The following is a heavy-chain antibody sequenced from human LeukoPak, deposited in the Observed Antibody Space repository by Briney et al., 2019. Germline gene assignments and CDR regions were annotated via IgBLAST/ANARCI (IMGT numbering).Heavy chain of an antibody. Sequence: GGSLRLSCAASGFXFSSYSVNWVRQAPGKGLEWVSYISSSSGTIYYGDSVKGRFTFSRDNSKNTLYLQMNSLRTEDTALYYCARDYCSGVSCYSPGYWGQGTLVTVSS. CDR3: ARDYCSGVSCYSPGY. D-gene: IGHD2-15*01. J-gene: IGHJ4*02. CDR1: GFXFSSYS. V-gene: IGHV3-48*01. CDR2: ISSSSGTI.